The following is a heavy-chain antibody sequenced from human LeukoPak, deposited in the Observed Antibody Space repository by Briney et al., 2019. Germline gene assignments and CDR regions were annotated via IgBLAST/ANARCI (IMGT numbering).Heavy chain of an antibody. Sequence: PGGSLRLSCAASGFTFSNAWMSWVRQAPAKGLEGVAYIWYDGSGKDHIDSVKGRFTISRDNPRNTLYLQMDSLRAEDTAVYYCARAALYADYAYGLDVWGQGTTVTVSS. J-gene: IGHJ6*02. V-gene: IGHV3-33*08. CDR2: IWYDGSGK. CDR1: GFTFSNAW. CDR3: ARAALYADYAYGLDV. D-gene: IGHD3-16*01.